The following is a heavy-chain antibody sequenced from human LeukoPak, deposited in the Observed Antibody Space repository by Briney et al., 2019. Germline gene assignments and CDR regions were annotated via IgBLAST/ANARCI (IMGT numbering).Heavy chain of an antibody. CDR2: IKQDGSEK. J-gene: IGHJ4*02. CDR3: ARDRSPDFWSGPFDY. Sequence: GGSLRLSCAASGFTFSSYWMSWVRQAPGKGLEWVGNIKQDGSEKYYVDSVKGRFTISRDNAKNSLYLQMNSLRAEDTAVYYCARDRSPDFWSGPFDYWGQGTLVTVSS. CDR1: GFTFSSYW. D-gene: IGHD3-3*01. V-gene: IGHV3-7*05.